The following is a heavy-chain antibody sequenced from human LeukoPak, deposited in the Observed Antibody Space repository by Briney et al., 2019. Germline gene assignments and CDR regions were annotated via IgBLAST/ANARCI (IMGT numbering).Heavy chain of an antibody. Sequence: SQTLSLTCAVSGASISSGGYSWSWIRQPPGKGLEWMGYIFHSGSTYYNPSLKSRVTISVDRPNNQFSLKLTSVTAADTAVYYCARGSLYCSSTSCYDYWGQGTLVTVSS. J-gene: IGHJ4*02. CDR2: IFHSGST. CDR3: ARGSLYCSSTSCYDY. CDR1: GASISSGGYS. D-gene: IGHD2-2*01. V-gene: IGHV4-30-2*01.